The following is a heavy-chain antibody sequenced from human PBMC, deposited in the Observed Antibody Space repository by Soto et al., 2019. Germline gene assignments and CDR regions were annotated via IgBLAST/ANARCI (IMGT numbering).Heavy chain of an antibody. D-gene: IGHD6-13*01. CDR1: GGTFSSYA. J-gene: IGHJ6*02. CDR2: IIPIFGTA. CDR3: ARGQLAAGRKYYYYYYGMDV. V-gene: IGHV1-69*13. Sequence: GASVKVSCKASGGTFSSYAISWVRQAPGQGLEWMGGIIPIFGTANYAQKFQGRVTITADESTSTAYMELSSLRSEDTAVYYRARGQLAAGRKYYYYYYGMDVWGQGTTVTVSS.